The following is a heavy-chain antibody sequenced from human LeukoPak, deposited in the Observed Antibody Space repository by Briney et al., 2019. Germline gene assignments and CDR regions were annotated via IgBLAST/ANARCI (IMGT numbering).Heavy chain of an antibody. V-gene: IGHV3-30-3*01. CDR3: AREIVDYYDSSGYLDY. CDR2: ISYDGSNK. J-gene: IGHJ4*02. D-gene: IGHD3-22*01. Sequence: QSGGSLRLSCAASGFTFSSYAMHWVRQAPGKGLEWVAVISYDGSNKYYADSVKGRFTISRDNSKNTLYLQMNSLRAEDTAVYYCAREIVDYYDSSGYLDYWGQGTLVTVSS. CDR1: GFTFSSYA.